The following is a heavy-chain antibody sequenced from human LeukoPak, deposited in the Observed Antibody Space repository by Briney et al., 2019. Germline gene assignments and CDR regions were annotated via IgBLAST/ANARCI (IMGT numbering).Heavy chain of an antibody. CDR1: GFTFSNAW. V-gene: IGHV3-15*01. CDR2: IKSKTDGGTT. J-gene: IGHJ3*02. D-gene: IGHD3-3*01. CDR3: TTDLDREWLFPTHDAFDI. Sequence: GGSLRLSCAASGFTFSNAWMSWVRQAPGKGLEWVGRIKSKTDGGTTDYAAPVKGRFTISRDDSKNTLYLQMNSLKTEDTAVYYCTTDLDREWLFPTHDAFDIWGQGTMVTVSS.